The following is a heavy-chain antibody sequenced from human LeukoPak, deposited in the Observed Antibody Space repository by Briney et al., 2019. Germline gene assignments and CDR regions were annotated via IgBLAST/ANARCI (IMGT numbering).Heavy chain of an antibody. V-gene: IGHV3-49*03. CDR2: IRSKAYGGTT. J-gene: IGHJ6*02. CDR3: TRAVAGHYYYYGMDV. D-gene: IGHD6-19*01. Sequence: GRSLRLSCTASGFTFGDYAMSWFRQAPGKGLEWVGFIRSKAYGGTTEYAASVKGRFTISRDDSKSIAYLQMNSLKTEDTAVYYCTRAVAGHYYYYGMDVWGQGTTVTVSS. CDR1: GFTFGDYA.